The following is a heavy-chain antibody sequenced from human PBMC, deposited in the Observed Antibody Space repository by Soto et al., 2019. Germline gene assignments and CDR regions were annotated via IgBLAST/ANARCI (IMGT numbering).Heavy chain of an antibody. V-gene: IGHV1-18*01. Sequence: QVQLVQSGAEVKKPGASVKVSCKASGYTFTSYGISWVRQAPGQGLEWMGWISAYNGNTNYAQKLQGRVTMTTDTSTSTAYMELRSLRSDDTAVYYCARGCYYDFWSGLLPNWFDPWGQGTLVTVSS. J-gene: IGHJ5*02. CDR2: ISAYNGNT. D-gene: IGHD3-3*01. CDR3: ARGCYYDFWSGLLPNWFDP. CDR1: GYTFTSYG.